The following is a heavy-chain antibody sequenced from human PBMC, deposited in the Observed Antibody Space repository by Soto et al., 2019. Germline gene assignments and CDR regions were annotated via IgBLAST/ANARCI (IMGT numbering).Heavy chain of an antibody. Sequence: QVQLVQSGGEVKKPGASVKVSCKASGYTLTSYGISWVRQAPGQGLEWMGWISAYNGNTNYAQKLQGRVTMTTDTSTSTAYMELRSLRSDETAVYYCARIGLERWLQSEAHFDYWGQGTLVTVSS. D-gene: IGHD4-4*01. CDR3: ARIGLERWLQSEAHFDY. J-gene: IGHJ4*02. CDR1: GYTLTSYG. CDR2: ISAYNGNT. V-gene: IGHV1-18*01.